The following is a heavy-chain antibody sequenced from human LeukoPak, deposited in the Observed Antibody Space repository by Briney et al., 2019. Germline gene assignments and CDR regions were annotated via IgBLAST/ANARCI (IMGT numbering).Heavy chain of an antibody. CDR1: GYSISSGYY. D-gene: IGHD3-3*01. J-gene: IGHJ4*02. CDR2: IYHSGST. V-gene: IGHV4-38-2*01. Sequence: SETLSLTCAVSGYSISSGYYWGWIRPPPGKGLEWIGSIYHSGSTYYNPSLKRRVTISVDTSKTQFSLKLSSVTAADTAVYYCARHEYDFWSGPFDYWGQGTLVTVSS. CDR3: ARHEYDFWSGPFDY.